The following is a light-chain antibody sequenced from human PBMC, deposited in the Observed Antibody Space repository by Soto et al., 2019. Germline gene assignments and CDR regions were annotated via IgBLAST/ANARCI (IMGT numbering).Light chain of an antibody. Sequence: QSVLTQPPSASGTPGQRVTISCSGGSSNIGTNSVNWYQQLPGRAPKLLIYNNDLRPSGVPDRFSGSKSGTSASLAISWLQSEDEDDYYCAAWDDSLNGFYVFGIGTKLTVL. CDR3: AAWDDSLNGFYV. CDR1: SSNIGTNS. J-gene: IGLJ1*01. V-gene: IGLV1-44*01. CDR2: NND.